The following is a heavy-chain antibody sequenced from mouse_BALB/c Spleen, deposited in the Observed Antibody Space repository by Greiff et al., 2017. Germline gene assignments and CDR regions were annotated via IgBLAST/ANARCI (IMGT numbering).Heavy chain of an antibody. D-gene: IGHD1-3*01. CDR3: AREKLNYYAMDY. CDR2: IWGDGST. V-gene: IGHV2-6-7*01. Sequence: QVQLKQSGPGLVAPSQSLSITCTVSGFSLTGYGVNWVRQPPGKGLEWLGMIWGDGSTDYNSALKSRLSISKDNSKSQVFLKMNSLQTDDTARYYCAREKLNYYAMDYWGQGTSDTVSS. J-gene: IGHJ4*01. CDR1: GFSLTGYG.